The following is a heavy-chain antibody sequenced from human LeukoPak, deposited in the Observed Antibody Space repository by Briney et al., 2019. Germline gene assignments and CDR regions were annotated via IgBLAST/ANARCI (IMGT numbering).Heavy chain of an antibody. D-gene: IGHD3-22*01. Sequence: PTGGSLRLSCAASGFTFSNYEMNWVRQAPGKGLEWVSFISSSGSPKYYADSVKGRFTITRDNAKNSLSLQMTSVRAEDTAVYYCARDKIHDYDSSGYSRFDCWGQGTLVTVSS. CDR3: ARDKIHDYDSSGYSRFDC. CDR1: GFTFSNYE. V-gene: IGHV3-48*03. CDR2: ISSSGSPK. J-gene: IGHJ4*02.